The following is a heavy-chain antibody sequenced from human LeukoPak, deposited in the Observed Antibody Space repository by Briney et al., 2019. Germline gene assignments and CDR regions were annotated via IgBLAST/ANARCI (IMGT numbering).Heavy chain of an antibody. CDR1: GGSISSNNW. D-gene: IGHD6-6*01. J-gene: IGHJ1*01. CDR3: ARHQGPPYSSSRTEYFQH. CDR2: IYYSGST. V-gene: IGHV4-4*02. Sequence: ASETLSLTCAVSGGSISSNNWWSWVRQPPGKGLEWIGYIYYSGSTNYNPSLKSRVTISIDTSKNRFSLNLSSVTAADTAVYYCARHQGPPYSSSRTEYFQHWGQGTLVTVSS.